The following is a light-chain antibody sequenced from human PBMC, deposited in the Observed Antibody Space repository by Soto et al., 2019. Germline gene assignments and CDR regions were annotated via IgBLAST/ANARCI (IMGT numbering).Light chain of an antibody. CDR3: QQYGTSPGT. V-gene: IGKV3-20*01. J-gene: IGKJ1*01. CDR1: QSVSSNY. Sequence: EIVLTQSPGTLSLSPGARATLSCRASQSVSSNYLAWYQQKPGQAPWLLISGASSRATGIPDRFTGSGSGTDFSLTISRLEPEDFAVYYCQQYGTSPGTFGQGTKVEIK. CDR2: GAS.